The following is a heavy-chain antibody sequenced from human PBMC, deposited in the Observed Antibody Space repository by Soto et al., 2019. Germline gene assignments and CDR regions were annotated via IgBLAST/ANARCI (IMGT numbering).Heavy chain of an antibody. CDR3: VSPRGVAGGGFLH. V-gene: IGHV3-30-3*01. CDR1: RFTFRSYA. J-gene: IGHJ1*01. CDR2: ISYDGINK. Sequence: PGGSLRLSCAASRFTFRSYAMHWVRQAPGKGLEWVTVISYDGINKDYADSVKGRFTISRDNSKNTLYLQMNSLRAEDTAVYYCVSPRGVAGGGFLHWGQGTLVTVSS. D-gene: IGHD6-19*01.